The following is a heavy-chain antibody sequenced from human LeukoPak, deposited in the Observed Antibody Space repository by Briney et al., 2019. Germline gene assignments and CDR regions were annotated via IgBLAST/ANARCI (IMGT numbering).Heavy chain of an antibody. CDR1: GFTFSSYC. CDR2: ISYDGSNK. J-gene: IGHJ4*02. CDR3: ASNSPTADGYYSFDY. V-gene: IGHV3-30*03. Sequence: GGSLRLSCAASGFTFSSYCMHWVRQGPGKGLEWVAVISYDGSNKYYADSVKGRFTISRDNSKNTLYLQMNSLRAEDTAVYYCASNSPTADGYYSFDYWGQGTLVTVSS. D-gene: IGHD3-10*01.